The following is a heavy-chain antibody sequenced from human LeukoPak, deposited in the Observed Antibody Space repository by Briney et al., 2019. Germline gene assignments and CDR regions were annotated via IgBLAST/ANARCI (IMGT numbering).Heavy chain of an antibody. V-gene: IGHV1-18*01. Sequence: ASVKVSCKASGYTFSIYGLSWVRQAPGQGLEWMGWISAYNGNTNYAQKLQGRVTMTKDTSTSTAYMELRSLRSDDTAVYYCARDEQLLPGGIDYWGQGTLVTVSS. CDR2: ISAYNGNT. D-gene: IGHD6-13*01. J-gene: IGHJ4*02. CDR1: GYTFSIYG. CDR3: ARDEQLLPGGIDY.